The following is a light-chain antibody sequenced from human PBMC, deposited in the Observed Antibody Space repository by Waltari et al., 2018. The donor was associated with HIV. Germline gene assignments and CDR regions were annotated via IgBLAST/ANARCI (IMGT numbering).Light chain of an antibody. CDR2: GAS. J-gene: IGKJ4*01. Sequence: EIVLTQSPGTLSLSPGERATLSCRASQSVSSSYLAWYQQKPGQAPRVLIYGASSRATGIPYRFSGSGSGTDFTLTISRLEPEDFAVYYCQQYGSSPGFGGGTKVEIK. CDR3: QQYGSSPG. V-gene: IGKV3-20*01. CDR1: QSVSSSY.